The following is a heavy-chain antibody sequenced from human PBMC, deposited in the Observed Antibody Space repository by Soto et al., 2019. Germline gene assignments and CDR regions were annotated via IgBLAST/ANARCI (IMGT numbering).Heavy chain of an antibody. V-gene: IGHV3-23*01. CDR3: AKDLGVSFDX. CDR1: GFTFSTFA. D-gene: IGHD3-16*01. J-gene: IGHJ5*02. CDR2: ISSSGGST. Sequence: PGGSLRLSFAASGFTFSTFAMSWVRQAPGKGLEWVSSISSSGGSTYYADSVKGRFTISRDNSNNTLYLQMNSLRVEDTAVYYCAKDLGVSFDXWGQGTLVTVSX.